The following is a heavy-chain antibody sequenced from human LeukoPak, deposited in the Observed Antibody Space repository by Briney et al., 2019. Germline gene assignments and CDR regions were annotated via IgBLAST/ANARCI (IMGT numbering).Heavy chain of an antibody. Sequence: PGGSLRLSCAASGFTVSSNYMSWVRQAPGKGLEWASVIYSGGSTYYADSVKGRFTISRDNSKNTLYLQMNSLRAEDTAVYYCARARSSYGYGDAFDIWGQGTMVTVSS. V-gene: IGHV3-53*05. CDR1: GFTVSSNY. CDR3: ARARSSYGYGDAFDI. CDR2: IYSGGST. J-gene: IGHJ3*02. D-gene: IGHD5-18*01.